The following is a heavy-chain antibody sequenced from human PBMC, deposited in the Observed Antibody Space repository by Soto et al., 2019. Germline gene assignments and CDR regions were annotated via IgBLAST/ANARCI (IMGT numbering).Heavy chain of an antibody. D-gene: IGHD3-22*01. CDR3: ARDRGYYYDSSGYPADY. J-gene: IGHJ4*02. Sequence: GASVKVSCKASGYTFTSYYMHWVRQAPGQGLEWMGIINPSGGSTSYAQKFQGRVTMTRDTSTSTVYMELSSLRSEDTAVYYCARDRGYYYDSSGYPADYWGQGTLVTVSS. CDR1: GYTFTSYY. V-gene: IGHV1-46*01. CDR2: INPSGGST.